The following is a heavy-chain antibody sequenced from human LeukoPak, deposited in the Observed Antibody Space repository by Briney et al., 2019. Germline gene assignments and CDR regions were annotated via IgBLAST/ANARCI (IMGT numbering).Heavy chain of an antibody. CDR3: ARHLDSNGWYVIDY. CDR1: GGSIRSYY. V-gene: IGHV4-59*08. Sequence: SETLSLTCTVSGGSIRSYYWSWIRQPPGKGLEYIGYIYYTGSTNYNPSLKNRVTISLDTSKSQFSLNLSSMTAADTAVYYCARHLDSNGWYVIDYWGQGTLVTVSS. CDR2: IYYTGST. D-gene: IGHD6-19*01. J-gene: IGHJ4*02.